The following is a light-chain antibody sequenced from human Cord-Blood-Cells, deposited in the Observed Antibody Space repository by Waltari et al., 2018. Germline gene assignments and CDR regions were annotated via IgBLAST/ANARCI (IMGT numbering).Light chain of an antibody. J-gene: IGLJ3*02. V-gene: IGLV6-57*02. CDR1: SGSIASNY. CDR3: QSYDSSNRV. Sequence: NFMLTQPHSVSESPGKTVTISCTGSSGSIASNYVPWYQQRPGSAPTTVIYEDNQRPSGVPDRFSGSIDSSSNSASLTISGLKTEDEADYYCQSYDSSNRVFGGGTKLTVL. CDR2: EDN.